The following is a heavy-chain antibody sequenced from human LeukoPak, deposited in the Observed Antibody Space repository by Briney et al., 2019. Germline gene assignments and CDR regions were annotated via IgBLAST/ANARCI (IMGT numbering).Heavy chain of an antibody. CDR3: ARDPMYYDILTGYYISWFDP. Sequence: PSETLSLTCAVYGGSFSGYYWSWIRQPPGKGLEWIGEINHSGSTNYNPSLKSRVTISVDTSKNQFSLKLSSVTAADTAVYYCARDPMYYDILTGYYISWFDPWGQGTLVTVSS. J-gene: IGHJ5*02. D-gene: IGHD3-9*01. CDR2: INHSGST. V-gene: IGHV4-34*01. CDR1: GGSFSGYY.